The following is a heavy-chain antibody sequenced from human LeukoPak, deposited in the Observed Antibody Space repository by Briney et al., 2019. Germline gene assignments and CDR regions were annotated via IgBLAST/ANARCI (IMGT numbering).Heavy chain of an antibody. J-gene: IGHJ6*03. Sequence: SETLSLTCTVSGGSITSGGYYWSWIRQHPGKGLEWIGYIYYSGSTYYNPSLKSRVTISVDTSKNQFSLKLSSVTAADTAVYYWARPIYSSSFSGAYYYSNRTVGGKGPTVTVP. CDR2: IYYSGST. CDR1: GGSITSGGYY. CDR3: ARPIYSSSFSGAYYYSNRTV. D-gene: IGHD6-6*01. V-gene: IGHV4-31*03.